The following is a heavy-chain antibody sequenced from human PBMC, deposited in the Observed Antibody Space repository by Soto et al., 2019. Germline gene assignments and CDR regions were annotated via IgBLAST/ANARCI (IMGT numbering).Heavy chain of an antibody. V-gene: IGHV3-30*03. Sequence: QPGGSLRLSCAASGFNFNLYGMHWVRQAPGKGLEWVALMSNDGSNKYSADSVKGRFTISRDNSRNTLYLQMNSLRTEDTAVYHCARHHYMDSSGYIDYWGQGTLVTVSS. CDR3: ARHHYMDSSGYIDY. J-gene: IGHJ4*02. D-gene: IGHD3-22*01. CDR1: GFNFNLYG. CDR2: MSNDGSNK.